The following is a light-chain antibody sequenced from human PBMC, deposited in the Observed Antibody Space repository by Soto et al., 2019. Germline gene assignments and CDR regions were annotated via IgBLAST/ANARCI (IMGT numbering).Light chain of an antibody. J-gene: IGKJ5*01. CDR3: QQYGSSPPIT. CDR1: QTVSSNY. CDR2: GAS. V-gene: IGKV3-20*01. Sequence: EIVLTQSPGTLSLSPGERATLSCRASQTVSSNYLAWCQQRPGQAPRLLIYGASTRAAGIPDRFSGSGSGTDFTLTISRLEPEDSAVYYCQQYGSSPPITFGQGTRLEIK.